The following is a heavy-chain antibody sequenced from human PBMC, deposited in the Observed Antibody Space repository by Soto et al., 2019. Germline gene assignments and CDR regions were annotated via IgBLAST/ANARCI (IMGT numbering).Heavy chain of an antibody. V-gene: IGHV4-59*01. CDR1: GGSISSYY. J-gene: IGHJ4*02. Sequence: SETLSLTCTVSGGSISSYYWSWIRQPPGKGLGWIGYIYYSGSTNYNPSLKSRVTISVDTSKNQFSLKLSSVTAADTAVYYCATLLATTRAFDYWGQGTLVTVSS. D-gene: IGHD4-4*01. CDR3: ATLLATTRAFDY. CDR2: IYYSGST.